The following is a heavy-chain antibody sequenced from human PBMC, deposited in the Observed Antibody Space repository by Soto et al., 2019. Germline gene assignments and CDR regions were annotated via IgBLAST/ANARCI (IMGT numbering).Heavy chain of an antibody. CDR3: VRDRRSGSSPNGYYYYGLDV. V-gene: IGHV3-23*01. CDR2: ISGSGADT. J-gene: IGHJ6*02. CDR1: GFIFSNYA. D-gene: IGHD1-26*01. Sequence: PAGSLRLSCAPSGFIFSNYAMSWVRQARGKGLEWVSAISGSGADTDYTESVKGRFTISRDDSKNTVFLQVNSLRVDDTAVYYCVRDRRSGSSPNGYYYYGLDVWGQGTTVTVSS.